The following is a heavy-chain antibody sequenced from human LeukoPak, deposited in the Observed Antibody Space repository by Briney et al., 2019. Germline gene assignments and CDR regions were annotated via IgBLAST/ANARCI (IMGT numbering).Heavy chain of an antibody. D-gene: IGHD3-22*01. CDR1: GFTLSSFG. CDR2: ISHDGRSK. CDR3: ARGYYHTSGYHFDY. V-gene: IGHV3-30*04. J-gene: IGHJ4*02. Sequence: GGSLRLSCAASGFTLSSFGMHWVRQAPGKGLEWVAFISHDGRSKDYADPVKGRFTISRDNSKGALSLQMNSLTTEDTALYHRARGYYHTSGYHFDYWGQGTLVTVPS.